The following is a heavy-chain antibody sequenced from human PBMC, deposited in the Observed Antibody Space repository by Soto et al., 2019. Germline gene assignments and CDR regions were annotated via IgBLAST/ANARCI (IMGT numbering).Heavy chain of an antibody. CDR2: IKSRSDGGTT. J-gene: IGHJ4*02. Sequence: EVELVESGGGLVEPGGSLRLACAASGFTFSKAWMTWVRQAPGKGLEWVGRIKSRSDGGTTDYAAPLKDRFTISRDDSETALYLQINSLKGEDTAVYYCSTASETYFDYWGQGTLVTVSS. CDR1: GFTFSKAW. V-gene: IGHV3-15*01. CDR3: STASETYFDY. D-gene: IGHD6-19*01.